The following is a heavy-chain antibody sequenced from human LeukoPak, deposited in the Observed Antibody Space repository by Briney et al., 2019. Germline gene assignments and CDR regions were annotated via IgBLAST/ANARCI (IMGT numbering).Heavy chain of an antibody. CDR3: AKDGTGCGGDCYSDY. J-gene: IGHJ4*02. Sequence: GGSLRLSCAASGFTFSIYGMSCVRQAPGEGLEWVSAITYSGGNTYYADSVKGRFTISRDNSKNTLYLQMNSLRAEDTAVYYCAKDGTGCGGDCYSDYWGQGTLVTVSS. CDR2: ITYSGGNT. V-gene: IGHV3-23*01. CDR1: GFTFSIYG. D-gene: IGHD2-21*02.